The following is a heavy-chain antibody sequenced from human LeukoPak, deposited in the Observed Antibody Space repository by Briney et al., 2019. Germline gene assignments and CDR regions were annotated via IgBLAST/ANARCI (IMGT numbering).Heavy chain of an antibody. J-gene: IGHJ5*02. D-gene: IGHD4-17*01. CDR2: IYYSGST. CDR3: ARHTRLYGDYFWFDP. Sequence: SETLFLTCTVSGGSISSSSYYWGWIRPPPRKGLGWVGGIYYSGSTYYNPSLKSRVTISVDTSKNQFSLKLSSVTAADTAVYYCARHTRLYGDYFWFDPWGQGTLVTVSS. V-gene: IGHV4-39*01. CDR1: GGSISSSSYY.